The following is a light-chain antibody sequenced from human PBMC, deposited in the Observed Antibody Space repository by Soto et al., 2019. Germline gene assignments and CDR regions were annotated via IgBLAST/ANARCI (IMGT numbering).Light chain of an antibody. CDR2: GAS. CDR3: QQYGSTPFT. V-gene: IGKV3-20*01. J-gene: IGKJ3*01. Sequence: EIVVTQSPGTLSLSPGERATLSCRASQSVSSNYLAWYQQKPGQAPRLLIYGASSRASDIPDRFSGSGSGTDFTLIISSLEPEDFAMYYCQQYGSTPFTFGPGTKVDV. CDR1: QSVSSNY.